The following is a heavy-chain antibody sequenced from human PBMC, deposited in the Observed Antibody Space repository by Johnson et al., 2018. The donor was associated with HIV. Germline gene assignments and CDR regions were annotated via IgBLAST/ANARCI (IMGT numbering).Heavy chain of an antibody. CDR1: GFTVSSNY. V-gene: IGHV3-53*01. CDR3: TTYGLTTVVRLADAFDI. J-gene: IGHJ3*02. Sequence: VQLVESGGGVVRPGGSLRLSCAASGFTVSSNYMSWVRQAPGTGLAWVSVIYRGGSTYYVDSVKGRFTISRDNSKTTLYLQMNSLKTEDTAMYYCTTYGLTTVVRLADAFDIWGQGTMVTVSS. CDR2: IYRGGST. D-gene: IGHD4-23*01.